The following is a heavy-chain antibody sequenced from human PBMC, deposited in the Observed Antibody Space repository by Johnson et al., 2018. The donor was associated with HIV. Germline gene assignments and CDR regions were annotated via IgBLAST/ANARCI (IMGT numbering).Heavy chain of an antibody. V-gene: IGHV3-30*04. J-gene: IGHJ3*02. Sequence: VQLVESGGGVVQPRRSLRLSCAASGFAFSGYALHWVRQAPGKGLEWVAVISYDGTKKDYGGSVKGRFTISRDNAKNSLYLQMNSLRAEDTAVYCCARKGWVDAFDIWGQGTMVTVSS. D-gene: IGHD6-19*01. CDR3: ARKGWVDAFDI. CDR2: ISYDGTKK. CDR1: GFAFSGYA.